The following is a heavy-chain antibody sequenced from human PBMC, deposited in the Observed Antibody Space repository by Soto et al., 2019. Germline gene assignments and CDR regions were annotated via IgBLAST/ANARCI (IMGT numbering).Heavy chain of an antibody. J-gene: IGHJ6*02. V-gene: IGHV3-30*18. Sequence: QVQLVESGGGVVQPGRSLRLSCAASGFTFSSYGMHWVRQAPGTGLEWVAVISYDGSNKYYADSVKGRFTISRDNSKNTLYLQMNSLRAEDTAVYYCAKDFRRGYYYYGMDVWGQGTTVTVAS. CDR2: ISYDGSNK. CDR3: AKDFRRGYYYYGMDV. CDR1: GFTFSSYG.